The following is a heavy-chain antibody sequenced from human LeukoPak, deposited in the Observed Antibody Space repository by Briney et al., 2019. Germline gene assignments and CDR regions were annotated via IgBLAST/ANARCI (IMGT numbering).Heavy chain of an antibody. CDR3: TRGPEWSRPVGDACDI. CDR1: GFAVSGNY. Sequence: GGSLRLSCAASGFAVSGNYMSWVRQAPGEGLEWVSVIYAVGSVYYADSVKGRFTISRDSSRNTLYLQMNSLRAEDTAVYYCTRGPEWSRPVGDACDIWGQGTMVTVSS. V-gene: IGHV3-53*01. CDR2: IYAVGSV. D-gene: IGHD3-3*01. J-gene: IGHJ3*02.